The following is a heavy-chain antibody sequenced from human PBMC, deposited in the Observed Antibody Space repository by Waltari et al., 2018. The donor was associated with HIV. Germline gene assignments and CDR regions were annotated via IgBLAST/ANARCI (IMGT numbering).Heavy chain of an antibody. V-gene: IGHV3-23*01. CDR1: GFTFSSYA. Sequence: EVQLLESGGGLVQPGGSLRLSCAASGFTFSSYAMSWVRQAPGKGLEWVSAISGSGGSTYYADSVKGRFTISRDNSKNTLYLQMNSLRSEDTAVYYCANLINPSRRFDPWGQGTLVTVSS. CDR2: ISGSGGST. CDR3: ANLINPSRRFDP. D-gene: IGHD3-16*01. J-gene: IGHJ5*02.